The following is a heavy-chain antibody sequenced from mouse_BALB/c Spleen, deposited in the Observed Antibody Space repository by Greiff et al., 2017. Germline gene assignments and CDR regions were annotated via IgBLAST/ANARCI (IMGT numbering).Heavy chain of an antibody. Sequence: EVMLVESGGVLVKPGGSLKLSCAASGFTFSSYGMSWVRQTPDKRLEWVATISSGGSYTYYPDSVKGRFTISRDNAKNTLYLQMSSLKSEDTAMYYCARNYGSSYWYFDVWGAGTTVTVSS. CDR2: ISSGGSYT. D-gene: IGHD1-1*01. J-gene: IGHJ1*01. V-gene: IGHV5-6*01. CDR1: GFTFSSYG. CDR3: ARNYGSSYWYFDV.